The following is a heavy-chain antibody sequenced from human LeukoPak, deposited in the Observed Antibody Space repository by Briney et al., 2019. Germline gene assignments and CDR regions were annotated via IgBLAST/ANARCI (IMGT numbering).Heavy chain of an antibody. CDR1: GGSLSNYY. D-gene: IGHD3-10*01. CDR3: ARGPASGSNFAWFDP. V-gene: IGHV4-34*01. Sequence: SETLSLTCAVYGGSLSNYYRSWIRQPPGKGLEWIGEINHSGSTKYNPSLKSRVTISVDMSKNQFSLELNSVTAADTAVYYCARGPASGSNFAWFDPWGQGTLVTVSS. J-gene: IGHJ5*02. CDR2: INHSGST.